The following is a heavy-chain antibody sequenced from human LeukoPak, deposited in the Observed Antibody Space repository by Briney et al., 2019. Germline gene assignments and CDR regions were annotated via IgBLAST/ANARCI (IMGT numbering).Heavy chain of an antibody. CDR3: ARAGYTVTTVDY. V-gene: IGHV1-2*02. J-gene: IGHJ4*02. D-gene: IGHD4-11*01. CDR1: GYTFTSYG. CDR2: INPNSGGT. Sequence: ASVKVSCKASGYTFTSYGISWVRQAPGQGLEWMGWINPNSGGTNYAQKFQGRVTMTRDTSISTAYMELSRLRSDDTAVYYCARAGYTVTTVDYWGQGTLVTVSS.